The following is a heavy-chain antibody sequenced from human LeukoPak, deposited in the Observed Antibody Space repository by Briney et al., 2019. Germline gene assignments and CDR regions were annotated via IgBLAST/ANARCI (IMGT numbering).Heavy chain of an antibody. Sequence: VASVKVSCKASGGTFSSYAISWVRQAPGQGLEWMGRIIPIFGTANYAQKFQGRVTITTDESTSTAYMELSSLRSDDTAVYYCARDSEMVRGVITDPNFDYWGQGTLVIVSS. CDR2: IIPIFGTA. CDR3: ARDSEMVRGVITDPNFDY. V-gene: IGHV1-69*05. J-gene: IGHJ4*02. D-gene: IGHD3-10*01. CDR1: GGTFSSYA.